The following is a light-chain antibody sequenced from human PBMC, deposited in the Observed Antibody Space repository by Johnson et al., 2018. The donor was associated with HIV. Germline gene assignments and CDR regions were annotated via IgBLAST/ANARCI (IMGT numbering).Light chain of an antibody. Sequence: QSVLTQPPSVSVAPGQKVTISCSGSSSNIGNNYVSWYRQLPGTAPKLLIYENTQRPSGIPDRFSGSKSGASATLGITGLQTGDEADYYCATWDRSLSAGGGFGTGTKVTVL. CDR3: ATWDRSLSAGGG. J-gene: IGLJ1*01. CDR2: ENT. CDR1: SSNIGNNY. V-gene: IGLV1-51*02.